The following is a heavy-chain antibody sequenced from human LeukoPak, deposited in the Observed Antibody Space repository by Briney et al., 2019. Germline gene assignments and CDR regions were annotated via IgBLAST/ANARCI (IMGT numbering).Heavy chain of an antibody. V-gene: IGHV3-30*18. Sequence: GRSLRLSCAASGFTFSSYGMHWVRQAPGKGLEWVAVISYDGSNKYYADSVKGRFTISRDNSKNTLYLQMKRLGAEDTAVYYCAKDLAARYYDFWSGYYGTDDAFDIWGQGTMVTVSS. CDR1: GFTFSSYG. CDR3: AKDLAARYYDFWSGYYGTDDAFDI. D-gene: IGHD3-3*01. J-gene: IGHJ3*02. CDR2: ISYDGSNK.